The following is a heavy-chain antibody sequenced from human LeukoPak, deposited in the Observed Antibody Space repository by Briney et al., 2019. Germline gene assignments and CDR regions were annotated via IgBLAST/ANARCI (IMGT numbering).Heavy chain of an antibody. V-gene: IGHV3-23*01. J-gene: IGHJ6*02. D-gene: IGHD6-13*01. CDR3: AKDRSWYSDGMHV. CDR1: GFTFRSYA. CDR2: ISGSGGST. Sequence: GGSLRLSCAASGFTFRSYAMTWVRQAPGKGLEWVSAISGSGGSTYYADSVKGRFTISRDNSKNTLYLQMDSLRAEDTAVYYCAKDRSWYSDGMHVWGQGTTVTVSS.